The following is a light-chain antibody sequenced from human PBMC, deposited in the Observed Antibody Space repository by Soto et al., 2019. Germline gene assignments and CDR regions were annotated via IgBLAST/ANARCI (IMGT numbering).Light chain of an antibody. CDR3: SSSTSSSTLV. V-gene: IGLV2-18*02. J-gene: IGLJ2*01. CDR2: EVS. CDR1: SSDIGRFNR. Sequence: QAVVTQPPSVSGSPGQSVTISCTGTSSDIGRFNRVSWYQQPPGAAPKLIIYEVSNRPSGVPDRFSGSKSGNTASLTISGLQAEDEADYFCSSSTSSSTLVFGGGTKLTVL.